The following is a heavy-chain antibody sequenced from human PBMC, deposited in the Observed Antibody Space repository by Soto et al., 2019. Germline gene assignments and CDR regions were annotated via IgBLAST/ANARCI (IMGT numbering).Heavy chain of an antibody. V-gene: IGHV1-18*01. CDR3: VRDRGTVLASPVILNTPNWFDP. J-gene: IGHJ5*02. CDR2: ISAYNGGT. Sequence: QVQLVQSGAEVKKPGASVKVSCKASGYTFTSYGISWVRQAPGQGLEWMGWISAYNGGTKYAEKLQGRVTMTTDTSTSTAYMELRSLRSDDTAVYYCVRDRGTVLASPVILNTPNWFDPWGQGTLVTVSS. CDR1: GYTFTSYG. D-gene: IGHD3-9*01.